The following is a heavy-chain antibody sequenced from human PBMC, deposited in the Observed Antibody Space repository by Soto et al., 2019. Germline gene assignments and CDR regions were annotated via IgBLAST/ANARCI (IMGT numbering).Heavy chain of an antibody. J-gene: IGHJ4*02. Sequence: QITLKESGPTLVKPTQTLTLTCTFSGFSLSTSGVGVGWIRQPPGKALEWLALIYWDDDKRYSPSLKNRLTITTDTSKHQVVLTMTNMDPVDTATYYCAHSLLWFGEFHTLYFDYWGQGTLVTVSS. D-gene: IGHD3-10*01. V-gene: IGHV2-5*02. CDR3: AHSLLWFGEFHTLYFDY. CDR1: GFSLSTSGVG. CDR2: IYWDDDK.